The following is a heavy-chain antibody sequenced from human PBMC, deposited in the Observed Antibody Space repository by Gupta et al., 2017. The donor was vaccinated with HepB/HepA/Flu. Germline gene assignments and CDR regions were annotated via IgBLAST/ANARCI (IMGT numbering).Heavy chain of an antibody. D-gene: IGHD1-1*01. V-gene: IGHV3-33*01. Sequence: QVQLVESGGGVVQPGRSLSLSCAASGFPFSSYGMHWVRQAPGKGLEWVAVIWYDGSYKYYADSVKGRFTISRDNPKNTLYLQMNSLRAEDTAVYYGARDGNRLFDYWGQGTLVTVSS. J-gene: IGHJ4*02. CDR2: IWYDGSYK. CDR3: ARDGNRLFDY. CDR1: GFPFSSYG.